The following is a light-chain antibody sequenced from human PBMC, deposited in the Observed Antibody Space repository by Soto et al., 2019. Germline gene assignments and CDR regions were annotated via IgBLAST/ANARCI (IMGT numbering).Light chain of an antibody. CDR3: SSYPNSGV. J-gene: IGLJ1*01. CDR2: EGS. V-gene: IGLV2-14*02. CDR1: STAVGGYSL. Sequence: QSALTQPASVSGSPGQSITVSCTGTSTAVGGYSLVSWYHQNPGKAPKLVIYEGSKRPSGVSNRLSGSKSGNTASLTISGLQAEDEADYYCSSYPNSGVFGTGTKVTVL.